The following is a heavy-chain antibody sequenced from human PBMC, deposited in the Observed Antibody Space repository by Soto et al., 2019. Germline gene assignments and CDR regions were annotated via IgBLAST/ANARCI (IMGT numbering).Heavy chain of an antibody. CDR1: GFTFSSYW. Sequence: GGSLRLSCAASGFTFSSYWMHWVRQAPGKGLVWVSRINSDGSSTSYADSVKGRFTISRDNAKNTLYLQMNSLRAEDTAVYYCARGPEEQWLVTLFGHLDYWGQGTLVTVSS. CDR2: INSDGSST. V-gene: IGHV3-74*01. D-gene: IGHD6-19*01. J-gene: IGHJ4*02. CDR3: ARGPEEQWLVTLFGHLDY.